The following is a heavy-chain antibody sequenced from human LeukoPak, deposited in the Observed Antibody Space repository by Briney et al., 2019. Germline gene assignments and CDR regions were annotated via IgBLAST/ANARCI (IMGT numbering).Heavy chain of an antibody. CDR1: GFTFSSYS. CDR3: VRDRSPGYFDY. J-gene: IGHJ4*02. Sequence: GGSLRLSCAASGFTFSSYSMNWVRQAPGKGLEWVSSISSSSSYIYYADSVKGRFTISRDNAKNSLFLQMNSLRAEDTAVYYCVRDRSPGYFDYWGQGTLVTVSS. D-gene: IGHD3-10*01. V-gene: IGHV3-21*01. CDR2: ISSSSSYI.